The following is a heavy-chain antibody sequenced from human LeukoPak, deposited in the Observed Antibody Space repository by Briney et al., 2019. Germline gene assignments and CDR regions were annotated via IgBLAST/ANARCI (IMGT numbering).Heavy chain of an antibody. CDR3: ASGRYSSSSPHYYYYYMDV. V-gene: IGHV1-8*02. CDR1: GYTFTSYD. D-gene: IGHD6-6*01. J-gene: IGHJ6*03. CDR2: MNPNSGNT. Sequence: ASVKVSCKASGYTFTSYDINWVRQATGQGLEWMGWMNPNSGNTHYSHKLQGRVTMTTDTSTSTGYMELRSLRSDDTAVYYCASGRYSSSSPHYYYYYMDVWGKGTTVTVS.